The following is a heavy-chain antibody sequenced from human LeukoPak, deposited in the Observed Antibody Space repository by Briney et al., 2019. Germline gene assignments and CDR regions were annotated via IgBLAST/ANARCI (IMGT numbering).Heavy chain of an antibody. D-gene: IGHD5-18*01. V-gene: IGHV1-8*01. J-gene: IGHJ4*02. Sequence: ASVKVSCKASGYTFTSYDINWVRQATGQGLEWMGWMNPNSGNTGYAQKFQGRVTMTRNTSISTAYMELSSLRSEDTAVYYCARGLGGRTYEGYSYGEDYWGQGTLVTVSS. CDR3: ARGLGGRTYEGYSYGEDY. CDR2: MNPNSGNT. CDR1: GYTFTSYD.